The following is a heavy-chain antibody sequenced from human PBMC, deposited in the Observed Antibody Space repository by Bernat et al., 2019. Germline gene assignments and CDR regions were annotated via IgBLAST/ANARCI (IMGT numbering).Heavy chain of an antibody. D-gene: IGHD6-19*01. CDR3: AHDVGTGSGAGY. CDR1: GFSLSTSGVG. J-gene: IGHJ4*02. V-gene: IGHV2-5*02. Sequence: QITLKESGPTLVKPTQTLTLTCTFSGFSLSTSGVGVGWIRQPPGKAPEWLALIYWDDDKRYSPSLKSRLTITKDTSKNQVVLTMTNMDPVDTATYYCAHDVGTGSGAGYWGQGTLVTVSS. CDR2: IYWDDDK.